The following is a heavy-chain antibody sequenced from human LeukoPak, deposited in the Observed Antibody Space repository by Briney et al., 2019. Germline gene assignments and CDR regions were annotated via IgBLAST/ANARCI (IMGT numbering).Heavy chain of an antibody. CDR2: YYYSGST. J-gene: IGHJ5*02. D-gene: IGHD2-15*01. CDR1: GGSISSSSYY. V-gene: IGHV4-39*07. CDR3: ARECYGGGSCRYRNWFDP. Sequence: YPSETLSLTCTVSGGSISSSSYYWVWLRQPPGKGLVWIRCYYYSGSTYYNPSLKSRVTISVDTSKNQFSLKLSSVTAADTAVYHCARECYGGGSCRYRNWFDPWGQGTLVTVSS.